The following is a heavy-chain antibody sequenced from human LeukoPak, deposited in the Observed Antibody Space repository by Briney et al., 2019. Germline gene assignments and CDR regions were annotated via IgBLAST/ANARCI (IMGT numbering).Heavy chain of an antibody. CDR3: AREADYYESSCYYQDAFDI. J-gene: IGHJ3*02. CDR1: GFTFSSYS. D-gene: IGHD3-22*01. CDR2: ISSSSSYI. V-gene: IGHV3-21*01. Sequence: GGSLRLSCAASGFTFSSYSMNWVRQAPGKGLEWVSSISSSSSYIYYADSVKGRFTISRDNAKNSLYLQMNSLRAEDTAVYYCAREADYYESSCYYQDAFDIWGQGTMVTVSS.